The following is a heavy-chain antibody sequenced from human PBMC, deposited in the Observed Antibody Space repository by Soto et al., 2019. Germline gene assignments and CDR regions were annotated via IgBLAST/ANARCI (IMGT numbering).Heavy chain of an antibody. CDR2: IVVGSGNT. D-gene: IGHD3-3*01. Sequence: SVKVSCKASGFTFTSSAVQWVRQARGQRLEWIGLIVVGSGNTNYAQKFQGRVTMTRDTSTSTVYMELSSLRSEDTAVYYCARGFPYYDFWSGSPNFDYWGQGTLVTSPQ. V-gene: IGHV1-58*01. CDR1: GFTFTSSA. CDR3: ARGFPYYDFWSGSPNFDY. J-gene: IGHJ4*02.